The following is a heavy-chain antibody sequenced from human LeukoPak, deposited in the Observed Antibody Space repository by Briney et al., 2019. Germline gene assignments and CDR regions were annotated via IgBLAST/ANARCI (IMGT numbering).Heavy chain of an antibody. Sequence: ASVKVSCKASGYTFTSYAMHWVRQAPGQRLEWMGWINAGNGNTKYSQKFQGRVTITRDTSASTAYMELSSLRSEDTAVYYCARDWPKNYYYGMDVWGQGTTVTVSS. V-gene: IGHV1-3*01. CDR3: ARDWPKNYYYGMDV. CDR1: GYTFTSYA. J-gene: IGHJ6*02. CDR2: INAGNGNT.